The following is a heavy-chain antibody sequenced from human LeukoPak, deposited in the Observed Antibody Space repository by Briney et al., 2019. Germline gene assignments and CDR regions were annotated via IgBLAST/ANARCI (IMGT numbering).Heavy chain of an antibody. Sequence: PGGSLRLSCAASGFTVSSNYMSWVRQAPGKGLEWVSVIYSGGSTYYADSVKGRFTISRDNSKNTLYLQMNSLRAEDTAVYYCASGLGIAVAGTLWFDPWGQGTLVTVSS. CDR1: GFTVSSNY. CDR2: IYSGGST. V-gene: IGHV3-66*02. D-gene: IGHD6-19*01. CDR3: ASGLGIAVAGTLWFDP. J-gene: IGHJ5*02.